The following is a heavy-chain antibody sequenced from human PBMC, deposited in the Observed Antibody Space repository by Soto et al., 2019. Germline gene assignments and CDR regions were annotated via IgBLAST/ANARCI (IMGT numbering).Heavy chain of an antibody. CDR1: GGSISSGGYS. D-gene: IGHD4-17*01. V-gene: IGHV4-30-2*01. CDR3: ARGFKVTKNWYFDL. J-gene: IGHJ2*01. Sequence: SETLSLTCAVSGGSISSGGYSWSWIRQPPGKGLEWIGYIYHSGSTYYNPSLKSRVTISVDRSKNQFSLKLSSVTAADTAVYYCARGFKVTKNWYFDLWGRGTLVTVSS. CDR2: IYHSGST.